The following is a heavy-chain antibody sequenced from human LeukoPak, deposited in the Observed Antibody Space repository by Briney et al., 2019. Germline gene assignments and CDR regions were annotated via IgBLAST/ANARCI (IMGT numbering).Heavy chain of an antibody. Sequence: GGSLRLSCAASGFTFSAYGMHWVRQAPGKGLEWVAEISHDGSNEHYVDSVKGRFAISRDNSKSMLFLQLNSLRAEDTALYYCARDLHYYVAMDVWGQGTTVTVSS. V-gene: IGHV3-30*03. CDR2: ISHDGSNE. CDR1: GFTFSAYG. D-gene: IGHD3-10*02. CDR3: ARDLHYYVAMDV. J-gene: IGHJ6*02.